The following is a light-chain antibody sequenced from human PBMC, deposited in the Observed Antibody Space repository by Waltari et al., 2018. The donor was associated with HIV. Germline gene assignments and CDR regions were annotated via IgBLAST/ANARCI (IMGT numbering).Light chain of an antibody. J-gene: IGLJ1*01. CDR1: SSDLGSFDY. Sequence: QSALTQPRSVSGSPGQSVTISCPGTSSDLGSFDYVSWYQQYPGKAPKVIIYEVSQRPSGVPDRFTASKSGITASLTISGLQDEDEADYYCCSYAGTYTYVFGTGTTVTVL. V-gene: IGLV2-11*01. CDR3: CSYAGTYTYV. CDR2: EVS.